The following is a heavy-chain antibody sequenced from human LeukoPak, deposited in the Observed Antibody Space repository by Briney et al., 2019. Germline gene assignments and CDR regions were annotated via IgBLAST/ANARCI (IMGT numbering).Heavy chain of an antibody. CDR3: AKGTLGSCSGAACYEFDN. D-gene: IGHD2-2*01. V-gene: IGHV3-23*01. CDR1: GFSFSTYA. J-gene: IGHJ4*02. CDR2: ITATGRDT. Sequence: GGSLRLSCAAYGFSFSTYAMNWVRQAPGKRLEWVSSITATGRDTYYALSMKGRITISRDNSKNTLYLQMNSLRADDTALYYCAKGTLGSCSGAACYEFDNWGQGTLVTVSS.